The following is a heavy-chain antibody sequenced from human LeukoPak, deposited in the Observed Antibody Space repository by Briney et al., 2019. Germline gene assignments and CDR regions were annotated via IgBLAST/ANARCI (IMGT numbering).Heavy chain of an antibody. CDR1: GFTFSTYW. D-gene: IGHD3-16*01. CDR2: IREDGSHE. J-gene: IGHJ4*02. CDR3: ARGGTWGSFDY. Sequence: GGSLRLSCAASGFTFSTYWMNWLRQAPGKGLEWVAYIREDGSHENYVDSVKGRFTISRDNDKNSLSLQLNSLRAEDTAVYFCARGGTWGSFDYWGQGTLVTVSS. V-gene: IGHV3-7*01.